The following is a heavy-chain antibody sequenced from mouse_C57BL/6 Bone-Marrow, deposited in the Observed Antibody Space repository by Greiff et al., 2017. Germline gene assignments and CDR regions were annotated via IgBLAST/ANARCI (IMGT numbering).Heavy chain of an antibody. Sequence: DVMLVESGGGLVKPGGSLKLSCAASGFTFSDYGMHWVRQAPEKGLEWVAYIRSGSSTIYYADTVKGRFTISRDNAKNTLFLQMTRLRSEDTARYYCAMRPLYYYGSTSRGDYWGQGTSVTVSS. J-gene: IGHJ4*01. D-gene: IGHD1-1*01. CDR1: GFTFSDYG. CDR3: AMRPLYYYGSTSRGDY. V-gene: IGHV5-17*01. CDR2: IRSGSSTI.